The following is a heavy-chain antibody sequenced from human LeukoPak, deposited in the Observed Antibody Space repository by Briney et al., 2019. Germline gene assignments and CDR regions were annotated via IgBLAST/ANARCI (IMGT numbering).Heavy chain of an antibody. Sequence: GRSLRLSCAASGFTFSSYAMHWVRQAPGKGLEWVAVISYDGSNKYYADSVKGRFTISRDNSKNTLYLQMNSLRAEDTAVYYCAKNPGSYYYYYMDIWGKGTTVTVSS. J-gene: IGHJ6*03. CDR1: GFTFSSYA. D-gene: IGHD1-26*01. CDR2: ISYDGSNK. CDR3: AKNPGSYYYYYMDI. V-gene: IGHV3-30-3*02.